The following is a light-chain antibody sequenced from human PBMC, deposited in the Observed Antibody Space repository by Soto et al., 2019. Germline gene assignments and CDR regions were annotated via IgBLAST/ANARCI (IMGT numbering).Light chain of an antibody. J-gene: IGKJ3*01. CDR3: QQRSNWPGT. V-gene: IGKV3-11*01. CDR2: DAS. CDR1: QSVSSY. Sequence: EIALTQSPATLSLSPGERATLSCRASQSVSSYLAWYQQKPGQAPRLLIYDASNRAPGIPARFSGSGSGTDFTLTISSLEPEDFAVYYCQQRSNWPGTFGPGTKVDIK.